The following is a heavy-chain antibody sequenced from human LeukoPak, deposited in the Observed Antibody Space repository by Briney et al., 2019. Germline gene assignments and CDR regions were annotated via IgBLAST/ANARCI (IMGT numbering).Heavy chain of an antibody. D-gene: IGHD6-13*01. V-gene: IGHV3-74*01. Sequence: GGSLRLSCEASGFTFSSHWMHWVRQAPGKGLGWVSRINSDGSRTNYADSVKGRFTISRDNAKNTLYLQMNSLRAEDTAVYYCARAGGQLLHVFGYFEYWGQGTLVTVSS. J-gene: IGHJ4*02. CDR1: GFTFSSHW. CDR2: INSDGSRT. CDR3: ARAGGQLLHVFGYFEY.